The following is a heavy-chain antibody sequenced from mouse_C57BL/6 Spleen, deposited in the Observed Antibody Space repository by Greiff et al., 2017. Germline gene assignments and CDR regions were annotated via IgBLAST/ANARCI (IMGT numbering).Heavy chain of an antibody. J-gene: IGHJ1*03. D-gene: IGHD1-1*01. CDR3: ARGHYGSRYFDV. CDR2: IDPSDSYT. CDR1: GYTFTSYW. V-gene: IGHV1-50*01. Sequence: QVQLQQPGAELVKPGASVKLSCKASGYTFTSYWMQWVKQRPGQGLEWIGEIDPSDSYTNYNQKFKGKATLTVDTSSITAYMQLSSLTSEDSAVYYCARGHYGSRYFDVWGTGTTVTVSS.